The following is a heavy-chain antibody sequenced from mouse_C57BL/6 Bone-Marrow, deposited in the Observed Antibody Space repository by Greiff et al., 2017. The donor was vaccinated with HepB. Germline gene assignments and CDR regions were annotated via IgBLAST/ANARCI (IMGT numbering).Heavy chain of an antibody. CDR2: ISSGSSTI. J-gene: IGHJ4*01. CDR1: GFTFSDYG. CDR3: ARVTTVLAHYAMDY. D-gene: IGHD1-1*01. V-gene: IGHV5-17*01. Sequence: EVHLVESGGGLVKPGGSLKLSCAASGFTFSDYGMHWVRQAPEKGLEWVAYISSGSSTIYYADTVKGRFTLSRDNAKNTLFLQMTSLRSEDTAMYYCARVTTVLAHYAMDYWGQGTSVTVSS.